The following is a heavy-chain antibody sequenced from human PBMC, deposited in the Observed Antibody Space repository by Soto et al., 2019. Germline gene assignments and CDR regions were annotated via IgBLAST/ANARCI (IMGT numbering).Heavy chain of an antibody. CDR1: GFTFSSYA. J-gene: IGHJ4*02. V-gene: IGHV3-30-3*01. CDR2: ISYDGSNK. Sequence: GGSLRLSCAASGFTFSSYAMHWVRQAPGKGLEWVAVISYDGSNKYYADSVKGRFTISRDNSKNTLYLQMNSLRAEDTAVYYCARESRDLEGFDYWGQGTLVTVSS. D-gene: IGHD3-3*01. CDR3: ARESRDLEGFDY.